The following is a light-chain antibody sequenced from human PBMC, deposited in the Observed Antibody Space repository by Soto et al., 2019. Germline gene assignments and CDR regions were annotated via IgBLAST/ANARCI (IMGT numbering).Light chain of an antibody. J-gene: IGKJ1*01. V-gene: IGKV3-15*01. Sequence: EIVMTQSPATLSVSPGERATLSCRASQGVSGNLAWYQQKPGQAPRLLIYGASTRATGIPARFSGSGSGTEFTLTISSLQSEDFAVYYCQQYNIWPPWTFSQGTKVEVK. CDR1: QGVSGN. CDR3: QQYNIWPPWT. CDR2: GAS.